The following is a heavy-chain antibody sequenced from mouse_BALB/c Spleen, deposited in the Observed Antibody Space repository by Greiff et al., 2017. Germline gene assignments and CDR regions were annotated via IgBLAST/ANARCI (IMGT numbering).Heavy chain of an antibody. Sequence: EVQLVESGGGLVQPGGSRKLSCAASGFTFSSFGMHWVRQAPEKGLEWVAYISSGSSTIYYADTVKGRFTISRDNPKNTLFLQMTSLRSEDTAMYYCASSDYDFDYWGQGTTLTVSS. CDR2: ISSGSSTI. D-gene: IGHD2-4*01. CDR1: GFTFSSFG. J-gene: IGHJ2*01. V-gene: IGHV5-17*02. CDR3: ASSDYDFDY.